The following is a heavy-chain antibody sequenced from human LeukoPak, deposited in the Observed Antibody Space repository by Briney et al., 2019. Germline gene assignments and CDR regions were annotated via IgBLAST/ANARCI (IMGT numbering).Heavy chain of an antibody. CDR3: ARGDFWSGYLVDY. CDR1: GGPISSYY. D-gene: IGHD3-3*01. CDR2: IYYSGST. Sequence: PSETLSLTCTVSGGPISSYYWSWIRQPPGKGLEWIGYIYYSGSTNYNPSLKSRVTISVDTSKNQFSLKLSSVTAADTAVYYCARGDFWSGYLVDYWGQGTLVTVSS. J-gene: IGHJ4*02. V-gene: IGHV4-59*01.